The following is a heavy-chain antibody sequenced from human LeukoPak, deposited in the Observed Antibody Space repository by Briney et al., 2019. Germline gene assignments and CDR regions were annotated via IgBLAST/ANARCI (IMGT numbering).Heavy chain of an antibody. CDR3: AKSKLGMDYYDSSGYYDLGFDY. J-gene: IGHJ4*02. D-gene: IGHD3-22*01. V-gene: IGHV3-33*06. CDR2: IWYDGSNK. CDR1: GFTFNSYG. Sequence: PGGSLRLSCAASGFTFNSYGMHWVRQAPGKGLEWVALIWYDGSNKYYADSVKGRFTISRDNSKNTLYLQMNSLRAEDTAVYYCAKSKLGMDYYDSSGYYDLGFDYWGQGTLVTVSS.